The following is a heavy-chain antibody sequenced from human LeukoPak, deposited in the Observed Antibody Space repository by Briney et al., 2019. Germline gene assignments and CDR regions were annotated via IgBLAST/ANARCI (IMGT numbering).Heavy chain of an antibody. D-gene: IGHD3-22*01. J-gene: IGHJ5*02. Sequence: PSQTLSLTCAVSGGSISSSNWWSWVRQPPGKGLEWIGEIYHSGSTNYNPSLKSRVTISVDKSKNQFSLKLSSVTAADTAVYYCARDRYYDSSGYYDHNWFDPWGQGTLVTVSS. CDR2: IYHSGST. CDR1: GGSISSSNW. V-gene: IGHV4-4*02. CDR3: ARDRYYDSSGYYDHNWFDP.